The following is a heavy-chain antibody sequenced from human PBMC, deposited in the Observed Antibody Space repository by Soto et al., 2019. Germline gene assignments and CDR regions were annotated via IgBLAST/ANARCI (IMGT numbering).Heavy chain of an antibody. J-gene: IGHJ4*02. Sequence: EVQLVESGGALVQPGGSLRLSCAASGFTFSSYWMHWVRQAPGEGLVWVSRIKTDGSSTSYADSVKGRFTISRDNAKNTMYLQTTSLRGEDTAVYYCARVGVGHYEFDYWGQGTLVTVSS. V-gene: IGHV3-74*01. CDR2: IKTDGSST. CDR1: GFTFSSYW. CDR3: ARVGVGHYEFDY. D-gene: IGHD3-16*01.